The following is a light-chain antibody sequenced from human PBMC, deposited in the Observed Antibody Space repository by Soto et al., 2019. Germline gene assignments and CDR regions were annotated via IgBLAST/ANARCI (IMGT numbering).Light chain of an antibody. CDR1: QRVNTKY. CDR2: AAA. Sequence: VLTKSPGTLYLSPGERATLSCRASQRVNTKYLAGYQQRPCQTPRLLIYAAASRATGSPDRFSGSGSGTNDTITIIRREQEDDAVEYCQQYDTSTQTFGQGTKVDIK. V-gene: IGKV3-20*01. CDR3: QQYDTSTQT. J-gene: IGKJ1*01.